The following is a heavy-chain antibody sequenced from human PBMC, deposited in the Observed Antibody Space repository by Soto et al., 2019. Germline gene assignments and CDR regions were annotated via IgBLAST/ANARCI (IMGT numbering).Heavy chain of an antibody. CDR2: IYYSGST. J-gene: IGHJ3*02. CDR1: GGSISSGGYY. V-gene: IGHV4-31*03. D-gene: IGHD2-15*01. CDR3: ARDYCSGGSCYSFPGAFDI. Sequence: SETLSLTCTVSGGSISSGGYYWSWIRQHPGKGLEWIGYIYYSGSTYYNPSLKSRVTISVDTSKNLFSLKLSSVTAADTAVYYCARDYCSGGSCYSFPGAFDIWGQGTMVTVSS.